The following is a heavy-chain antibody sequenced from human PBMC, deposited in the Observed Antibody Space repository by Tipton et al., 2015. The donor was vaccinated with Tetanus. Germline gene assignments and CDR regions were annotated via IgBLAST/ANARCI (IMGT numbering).Heavy chain of an antibody. CDR1: GYSFTSYW. Sequence: QSGAEVKKPGESLKISCKGSGYSFTSYWIGWVRQMPGKGLEWMGIIYPGDSDTRYSPSFQGQVTISADKSISTAYLQWSSLKASDTAMYYCAIRPPWGYSYGDAFDIWGQGTMVTVSS. J-gene: IGHJ3*02. V-gene: IGHV5-51*01. CDR3: AIRPPWGYSYGDAFDI. CDR2: IYPGDSDT. D-gene: IGHD5-18*01.